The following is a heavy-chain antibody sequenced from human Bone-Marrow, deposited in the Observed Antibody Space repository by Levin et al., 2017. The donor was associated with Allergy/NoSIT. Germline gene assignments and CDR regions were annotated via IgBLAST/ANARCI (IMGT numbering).Heavy chain of an antibody. J-gene: IGHJ4*02. CDR1: GFTFGSYG. D-gene: IGHD5-12*01. CDR2: IWYDGSNK. CDR3: GRRGYSGFLVDY. Sequence: GESLKISCAASGFTFGSYGMHWVRQAPGKGLEWVALIWYDGSNKYYADSVKGRFSISRDNSKNTLYLQMNSLRADDTAIYYCGRRGYSGFLVDYWGQGTLVTVSS. V-gene: IGHV3-33*01.